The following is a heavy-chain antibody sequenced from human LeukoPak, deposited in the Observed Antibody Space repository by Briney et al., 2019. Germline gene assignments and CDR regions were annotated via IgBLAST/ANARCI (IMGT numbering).Heavy chain of an antibody. J-gene: IGHJ4*02. Sequence: GGSLRLSCAASGFTFSSYAMSWVRQAPGKGLEWVSAISGSGGSTYYADSVKGRFPISRDNSKNTLYLQMNSLRAEDTAVYYCAKDPYSGSYYDYWGQGTLVNVSS. CDR2: ISGSGGST. D-gene: IGHD1-26*01. V-gene: IGHV3-23*01. CDR1: GFTFSSYA. CDR3: AKDPYSGSYYDY.